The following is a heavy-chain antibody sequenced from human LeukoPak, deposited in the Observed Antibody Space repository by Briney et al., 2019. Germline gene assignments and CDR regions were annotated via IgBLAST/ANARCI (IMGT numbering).Heavy chain of an antibody. J-gene: IGHJ4*02. Sequence: SGPALVKPTQTLTLTCTFSGFSLSTSGMCVSWIRQPPGKALEWLARIDWDDDKYYSTSLKTRLTISKDTSKNQVVLTMTNMDPVDTATYYCARIRCTNGVSYPLDYWGQGTLVTVSS. CDR3: ARIRCTNGVSYPLDY. CDR1: GFSLSTSGMC. V-gene: IGHV2-70*11. CDR2: IDWDDDK. D-gene: IGHD2-8*01.